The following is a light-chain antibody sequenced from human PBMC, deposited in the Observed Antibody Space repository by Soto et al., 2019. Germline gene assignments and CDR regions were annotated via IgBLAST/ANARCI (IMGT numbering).Light chain of an antibody. CDR1: ESIARH. Sequence: DIQMTQSPSSLSASVGDRVTITYQASESIARHLNWYQQKPGKAPRLLIYAASSLQNGVPSRFRGGGSGTDFTLTISNLQPEDFATYLCKQTYTALSITFGQGTRLEIK. V-gene: IGKV1-39*01. CDR3: KQTYTALSIT. J-gene: IGKJ5*01. CDR2: AAS.